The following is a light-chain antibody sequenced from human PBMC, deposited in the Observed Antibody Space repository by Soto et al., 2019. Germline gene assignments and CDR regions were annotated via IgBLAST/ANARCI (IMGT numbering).Light chain of an antibody. Sequence: QSALTQPASVSGSPGQSITISCTGTSSDVGGYNYVSWYQQYPGKAPKLIIYDGSNRPSGVSDRFSGSKSGETASLTISGLQGEDEADYYCSSHTGSNTLAFGGGTKLTVL. CDR1: SSDVGGYNY. CDR3: SSHTGSNTLA. V-gene: IGLV2-14*03. J-gene: IGLJ2*01. CDR2: DGS.